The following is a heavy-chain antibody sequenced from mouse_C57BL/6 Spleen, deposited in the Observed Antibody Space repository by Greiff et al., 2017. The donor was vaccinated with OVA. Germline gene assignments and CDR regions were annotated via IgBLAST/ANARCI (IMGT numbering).Heavy chain of an antibody. CDR2: IWSDGST. V-gene: IGHV2-6-1*01. Sequence: VKLVESGPGLVAPSQSLSITCTVSGFSLTSYGVHWVRQPPGKGLEWLVVIWSDGSTTYNSALKSRLSISKDNSKSQVFLKMNSLQTDDTAMYYCARHGDDGYFYYAMDYWGQGTSVTVSS. D-gene: IGHD2-3*01. J-gene: IGHJ4*01. CDR1: GFSLTSYG. CDR3: ARHGDDGYFYYAMDY.